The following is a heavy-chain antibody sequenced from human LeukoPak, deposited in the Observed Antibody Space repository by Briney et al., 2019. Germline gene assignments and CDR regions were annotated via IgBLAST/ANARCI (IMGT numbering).Heavy chain of an antibody. V-gene: IGHV3-7*01. CDR3: ARISWELQPGDDY. CDR2: IKQDGSAK. J-gene: IGHJ4*02. D-gene: IGHD1-26*01. Sequence: GGSLRLSCAASGFTFSSYWMSWARQAPGMGLRWVANIKQDGSAKYYVDSVKGRFTISRDNAKNSLYLQMNSLRAEDTAVYYCARISWELQPGDDYWGRGTLVTVSS. CDR1: GFTFSSYW.